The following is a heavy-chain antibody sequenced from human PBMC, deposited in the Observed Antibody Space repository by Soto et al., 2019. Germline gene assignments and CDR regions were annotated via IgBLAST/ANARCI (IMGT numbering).Heavy chain of an antibody. CDR1: GGTFSSYA. CDR3: ARQTAAYYGSGSYYNYYYYGMDV. J-gene: IGHJ6*02. Sequence: SVTVSCKASGGTFSSYAISWVRQAPGQGLEWMGGIIPIFGTANYAQKFQGRVTITADESTSTAYMELSSLRSEDTAVYYCARQTAAYYGSGSYYNYYYYGMDVWGQGTTVTVSS. V-gene: IGHV1-69*13. CDR2: IIPIFGTA. D-gene: IGHD3-10*01.